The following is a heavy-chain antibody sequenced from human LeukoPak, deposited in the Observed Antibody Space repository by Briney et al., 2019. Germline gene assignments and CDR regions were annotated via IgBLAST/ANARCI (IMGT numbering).Heavy chain of an antibody. Sequence: PGGSLRLSCAASGFTFTTYWMHWVRQAPGKGLVWVLHINSDGSWTSYADSVKGRFTISKDNAKNTVYLQMNSLRAEDTAVYYCVSFYETYWGRGTLVTVSS. CDR2: INSDGSWT. V-gene: IGHV3-74*01. J-gene: IGHJ4*02. CDR1: GFTFTTYW. CDR3: VSFYETY. D-gene: IGHD2/OR15-2a*01.